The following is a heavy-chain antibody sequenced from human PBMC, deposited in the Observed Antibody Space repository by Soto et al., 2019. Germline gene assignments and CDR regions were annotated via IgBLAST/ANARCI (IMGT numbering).Heavy chain of an antibody. CDR3: ARDLRAPLVATAMPYYMDV. V-gene: IGHV3-48*01. D-gene: IGHD2-21*02. J-gene: IGHJ6*03. CDR1: GFTFGSYS. Sequence: EVQLVESGGGLVQPGGSLRLSCAASGFTFGSYSMNWVRQAPGKGLEWVSFILSSSGVIYYADSVKGRFTISRDNAKNSLYLQMNSLRAEDTAVYYGARDLRAPLVATAMPYYMDVWGKGTTVTGSS. CDR2: ILSSSGVI.